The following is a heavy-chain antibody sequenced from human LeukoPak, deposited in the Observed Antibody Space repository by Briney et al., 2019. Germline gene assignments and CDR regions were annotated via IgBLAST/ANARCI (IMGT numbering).Heavy chain of an antibody. CDR1: GYSFSTYW. CDR2: IYPGDSDT. V-gene: IGHV5-51*01. CDR3: ARLGYGDSNCFDP. J-gene: IGHJ5*02. D-gene: IGHD4-17*01. Sequence: GESLKISCKGSGYSFSTYWIAGVRQMPGKGLEWMGIIYPGDSDTRYSPSFQAQVTISADKSISTAYLQWSSLKASDTAMYYCARLGYGDSNCFDPWGQGTLVTVSS.